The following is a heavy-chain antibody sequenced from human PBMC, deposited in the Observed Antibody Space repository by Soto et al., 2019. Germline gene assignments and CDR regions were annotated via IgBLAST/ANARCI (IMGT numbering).Heavy chain of an antibody. CDR2: ISPYNGKT. CDR1: GYNFSNSG. CDR3: ARDFKRITQAGSLDR. J-gene: IGHJ4*02. V-gene: IGHV1-18*01. Sequence: QVQLVQSGAELKRPGASVKVSCKASGYNFSNSGISWVRQATGHGLEWMGWISPYNGKTNYPQKLQDRLTMTRDTSTSTAYMELGPLTSDDTAVYYCARDFKRITQAGSLDRWGQGTLVTVSS. D-gene: IGHD6-19*01.